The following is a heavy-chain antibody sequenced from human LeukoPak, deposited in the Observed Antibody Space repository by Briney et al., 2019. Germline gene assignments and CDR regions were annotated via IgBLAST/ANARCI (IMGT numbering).Heavy chain of an antibody. CDR1: GFTFSSNG. V-gene: IGHV3-23*01. CDR2: ISGSGVST. CDR3: AKDAYGDYGVYYYYGMDV. Sequence: GGYLRLYCSASGFTFSSNGLSWVPQGPGKGLKWFSAISGSGVSTYYEDPVKGRFTISTANPKNTLYLKMNGLRAEKTAVYYCAKDAYGDYGVYYYYGMDVWGKGTMVTVSS. D-gene: IGHD4-17*01. J-gene: IGHJ6*04.